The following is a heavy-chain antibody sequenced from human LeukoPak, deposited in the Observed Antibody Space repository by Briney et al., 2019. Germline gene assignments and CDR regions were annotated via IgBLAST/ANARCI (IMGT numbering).Heavy chain of an antibody. V-gene: IGHV4-39*01. CDR3: ARRRRDGYNSLYYYYYMDV. Sequence: SETLSLTCTVSGGSISSSSYYWGWIRQPPGKGLEWIGSIYYSGSTYYNPSLKSRVTISVDTSKNQFSLKLSSVTAADTAVYYCARRRRDGYNSLYYYYYMDVWGKGTTVTVSS. CDR2: IYYSGST. D-gene: IGHD5-24*01. CDR1: GGSISSSSYY. J-gene: IGHJ6*03.